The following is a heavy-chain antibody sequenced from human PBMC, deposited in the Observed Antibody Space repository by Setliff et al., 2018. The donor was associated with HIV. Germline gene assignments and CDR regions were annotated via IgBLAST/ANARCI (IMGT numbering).Heavy chain of an antibody. Sequence: ASVKVSCKASGYTFTSYDINWVRQATGQGLEWMGWMNPNRGNTGYAQKFQGRVTMTRNTSISTAYMELSSLRSEDTAVYYCAREARYQDRYYYYMDVWGKGTTVTVSS. CDR2: MNPNRGNT. CDR3: AREARYQDRYYYYMDV. CDR1: GYTFTSYD. V-gene: IGHV1-8*02. J-gene: IGHJ6*03. D-gene: IGHD1-20*01.